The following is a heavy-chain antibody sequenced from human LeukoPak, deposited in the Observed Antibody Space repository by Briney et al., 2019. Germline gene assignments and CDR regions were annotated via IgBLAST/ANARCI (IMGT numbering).Heavy chain of an antibody. CDR1: GGSISSYY. V-gene: IGHV4-59*01. CDR2: IYYSGST. Sequence: SETLSLTCTVSGGSISSYYWSWTRQPPGKGLEWIGYIYYSGSTNYNPSLKSRVTISVDTSKNQFSLKLSSVTAADTAVYYCARARYCSSTSCPYGMDVWGQGTTVTVSS. J-gene: IGHJ6*02. D-gene: IGHD2-2*01. CDR3: ARARYCSSTSCPYGMDV.